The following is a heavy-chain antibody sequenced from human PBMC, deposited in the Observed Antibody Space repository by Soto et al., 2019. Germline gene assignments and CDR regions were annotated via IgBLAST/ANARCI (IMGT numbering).Heavy chain of an antibody. CDR2: VKNDGSST. V-gene: IGHV3-74*01. CDR1: GFTFSSYW. D-gene: IGHD3-3*01. CDR3: TRVKWGAEGVIIPFDS. J-gene: IGHJ4*02. Sequence: PGGSLRLSCAASGFTFSSYWMHWVRQAPGKGLVWVSRVKNDGSSTAYADSVKGRFTISRDNAKNTLYLQMNSLRAEDTAVYYCTRVKWGAEGVIIPFDSWGKGTLVTVSS.